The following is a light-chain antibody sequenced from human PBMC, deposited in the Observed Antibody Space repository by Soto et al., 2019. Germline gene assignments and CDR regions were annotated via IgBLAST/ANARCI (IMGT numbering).Light chain of an antibody. Sequence: EIVLTQSPGTLSLSPGERATLSCRASQTISSSYLAWYQQKPGQAPMLLIYAASTRATGIPDRFSGSGSGTDFTLTINRLEPEDFAVYFCQQFGGSPLFTFGPGTKVDIK. CDR2: AAS. CDR1: QTISSSY. V-gene: IGKV3-20*01. CDR3: QQFGGSPLFT. J-gene: IGKJ3*01.